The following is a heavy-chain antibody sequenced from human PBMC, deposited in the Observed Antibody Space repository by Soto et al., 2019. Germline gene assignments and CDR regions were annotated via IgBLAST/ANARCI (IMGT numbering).Heavy chain of an antibody. D-gene: IGHD3-22*01. Sequence: GESLKISCKGSGYSFTSYWISWVRQMPGKGPEWMGRIDPSDSYTNYSPSFQGHVTISADKSISTAYLQWSSLKASDTAMYYCASANPTSYYYDSSGYYDYWGQGTLVTVSS. CDR2: IDPSDSYT. CDR1: GYSFTSYW. CDR3: ASANPTSYYYDSSGYYDY. V-gene: IGHV5-10-1*01. J-gene: IGHJ4*02.